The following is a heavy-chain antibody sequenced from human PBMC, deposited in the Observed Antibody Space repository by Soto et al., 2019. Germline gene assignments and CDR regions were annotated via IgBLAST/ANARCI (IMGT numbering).Heavy chain of an antibody. D-gene: IGHD3-10*01. V-gene: IGHV4-31*03. Sequence: SETLSLTCTVSGGSISSGGYYWSWIRQHPGKGLEWIGHIYYSGSTYYNPSLKSRVTISVDTSKNQFSLKLSSVTAADTAVYYCARGSYYYGSGSYSPHNWFDPWGQGTLVTVSS. CDR1: GGSISSGGYY. CDR3: ARGSYYYGSGSYSPHNWFDP. J-gene: IGHJ5*02. CDR2: IYYSGST.